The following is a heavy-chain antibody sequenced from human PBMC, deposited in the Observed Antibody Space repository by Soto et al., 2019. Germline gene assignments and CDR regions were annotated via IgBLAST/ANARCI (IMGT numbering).Heavy chain of an antibody. D-gene: IGHD3-3*01. CDR3: ARVVGHNDFWSGYYIDWFDP. V-gene: IGHV1-18*01. J-gene: IGHJ5*02. CDR1: GYTFTSYG. Sequence: ASVKVSCKASGYTFTSYGISWVRQAPGQGLEWMGWISAYNGNTNYAQKLQGRVTMTTDTSTSTAYMELRSLRSDDTAVYYCARVVGHNDFWSGYYIDWFDPWGQGTLVTVSS. CDR2: ISAYNGNT.